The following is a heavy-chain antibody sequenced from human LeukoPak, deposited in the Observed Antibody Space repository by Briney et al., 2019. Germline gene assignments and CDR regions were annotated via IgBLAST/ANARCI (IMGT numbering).Heavy chain of an antibody. CDR3: AKQGAVRQDYYMDV. V-gene: IGHV1-69*06. CDR1: GGSFSSYA. Sequence: SVKVSCKASGGSFSSYAITWVRQAPGQGLEWMGRIIPIFGTPTYAQKFQDRVTITADMGSSTAYLELTSLTSEDTARYFCAKQGAVRQDYYMDVWGNGTTVTVSS. J-gene: IGHJ6*03. CDR2: IIPIFGTP. D-gene: IGHD3-16*01.